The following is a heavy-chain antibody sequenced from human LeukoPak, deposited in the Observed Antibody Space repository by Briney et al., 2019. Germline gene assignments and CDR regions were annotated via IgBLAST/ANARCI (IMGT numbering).Heavy chain of an antibody. Sequence: PGASLRLSCAASGFIFSNYAMYWVRQAPGKGLEWVSAISGRSDNTYYADSVKGRFTLSRDSSKNTLYLQMNSLRADDTAVYYCAKDHFGYSSSSLDYWGQGTLVTVSS. D-gene: IGHD6-13*01. CDR3: AKDHFGYSSSSLDY. V-gene: IGHV3-23*01. J-gene: IGHJ4*02. CDR1: GFIFSNYA. CDR2: ISGRSDNT.